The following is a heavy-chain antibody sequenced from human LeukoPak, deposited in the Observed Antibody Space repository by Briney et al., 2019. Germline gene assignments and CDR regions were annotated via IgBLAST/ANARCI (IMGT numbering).Heavy chain of an antibody. Sequence: GGSERLLCAPSGLTFTSYATGWARRARGEGRECVSVIMGSGGRTYYADSVKGRFTISRDNSKNTLYLQMTSLRAEDTAVYFCAKRGIVIRGVFVIGLHKEAYYFDSWGQGTLVTVSS. CDR3: AKRGIVIRGVFVIGLHKEAYYFDS. J-gene: IGHJ4*02. CDR1: GLTFTSYA. V-gene: IGHV3-23*01. D-gene: IGHD3-10*01. CDR2: IMGSGGRT.